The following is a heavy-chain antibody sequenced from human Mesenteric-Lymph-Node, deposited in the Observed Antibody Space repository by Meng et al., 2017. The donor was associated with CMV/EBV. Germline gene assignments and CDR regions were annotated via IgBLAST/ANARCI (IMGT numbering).Heavy chain of an antibody. Sequence: GGSLRLSCAASGFIFSAYTMSWVRQAPGKGLEWVARMKEDGSEIYYVDSVKGRFTISRDNAKKSLFLQMNSLRAEDTAVYYCARDKLGTGAFDIWGQGTMVTVSS. D-gene: IGHD7-27*01. V-gene: IGHV3-7*01. J-gene: IGHJ3*02. CDR1: GFIFSAYT. CDR3: ARDKLGTGAFDI. CDR2: MKEDGSEI.